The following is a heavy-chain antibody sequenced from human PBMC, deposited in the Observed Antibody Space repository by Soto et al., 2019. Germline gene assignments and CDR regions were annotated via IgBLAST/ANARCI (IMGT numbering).Heavy chain of an antibody. CDR1: GFTFSNYG. D-gene: IGHD3-3*01. J-gene: IGHJ4*02. V-gene: IGHV3-33*01. CDR3: TLSRGYYYFGY. Sequence: QVQLVESGGGVVQPGRSLRLSCAASGFTFSNYGMHWVRQAQGKGLEWVAVLWYDGNNKHYADSVKGRFTISRDNSKNTLYLQMNSLRAEDTAVYYCTLSRGYYYFGYWGQGTLVTVSS. CDR2: LWYDGNNK.